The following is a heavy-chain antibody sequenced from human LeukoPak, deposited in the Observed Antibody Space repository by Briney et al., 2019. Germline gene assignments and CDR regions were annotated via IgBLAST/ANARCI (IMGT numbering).Heavy chain of an antibody. CDR2: FDPEDGET. V-gene: IGHV1-24*01. CDR1: GYTLTELS. Sequence: VASVKVSCKVSGYTLTELSMHWVRQAPGKGLEWMGGFDPEDGETIYAQKFQGRVTMTEDTSTDTAYMELSSLRSEDTAVYYCASNYYDSSGYPPFDYWGQGTLVTVSS. J-gene: IGHJ4*02. CDR3: ASNYYDSSGYPPFDY. D-gene: IGHD3-22*01.